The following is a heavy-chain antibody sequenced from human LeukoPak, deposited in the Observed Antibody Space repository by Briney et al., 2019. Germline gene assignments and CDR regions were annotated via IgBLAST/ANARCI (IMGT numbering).Heavy chain of an antibody. V-gene: IGHV3-23*01. D-gene: IGHD3-22*01. Sequence: GGSLRLSCAASGFTFSSYGMSWVRQAPGKGLEWVSAISGSGGSTYYADSVKGRFTISRDNSKNTLYLQMNSLRAEDTAVYYCAKSRDYYDSSGYSYFDYWGQGTLVTVSS. CDR3: AKSRDYYDSSGYSYFDY. CDR1: GFTFSSYG. J-gene: IGHJ4*02. CDR2: ISGSGGST.